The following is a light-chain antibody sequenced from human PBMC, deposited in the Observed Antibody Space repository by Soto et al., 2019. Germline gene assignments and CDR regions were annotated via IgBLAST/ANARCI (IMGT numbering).Light chain of an antibody. V-gene: IGLV2-14*01. CDR3: SSYTSSSNVV. J-gene: IGLJ2*01. CDR1: SSDVGGYNY. Sequence: QSVLTQPASVSGSPGQSITISCTGTSSDVGGYNYVSWYQQHPGKAPKLMIYDVSNRPSGVSNRFSGSKSGNTASLTISGLQAEDEADYYCSSYTSSSNVVFGGGTKLPVL. CDR2: DVS.